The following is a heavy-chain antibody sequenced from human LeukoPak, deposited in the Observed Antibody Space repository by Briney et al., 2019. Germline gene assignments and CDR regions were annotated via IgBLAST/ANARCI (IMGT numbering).Heavy chain of an antibody. Sequence: PGGSLRLSCAASGFTFSSYAMSWVRQAPGKGLEWVSAIIGSGGSTYYADSVKGRFTISRDNSKNTLYLQMNSLRAEDTAVYYCAKGMLNGDLQDYWGQGTLVTVSS. D-gene: IGHD4-17*01. CDR1: GFTFSSYA. CDR2: IIGSGGST. CDR3: AKGMLNGDLQDY. V-gene: IGHV3-23*01. J-gene: IGHJ4*02.